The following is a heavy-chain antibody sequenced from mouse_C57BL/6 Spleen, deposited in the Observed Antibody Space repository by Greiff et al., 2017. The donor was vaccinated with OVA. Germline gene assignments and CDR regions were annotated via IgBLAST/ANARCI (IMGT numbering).Heavy chain of an antibody. CDR2: IYPGDGDT. D-gene: IGHD2-5*01. CDR1: GYAFSSYW. V-gene: IGHV1-80*01. J-gene: IGHJ4*01. CDR3: ARDYSKPYYAMDY. Sequence: QVQLKESGAELVKPGASVKISCKASGYAFSSYWMNWVKQRPGQGLEWIGQIYPGDGDTNYNGKFKGKATLTADKSSSTAYMQLSSLTSEDSAVYFCARDYSKPYYAMDYWGQGTSVTVSS.